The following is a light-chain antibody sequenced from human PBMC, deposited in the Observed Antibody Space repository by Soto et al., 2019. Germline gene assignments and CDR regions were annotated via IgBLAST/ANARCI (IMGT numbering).Light chain of an antibody. V-gene: IGLV2-14*03. CDR1: SSDVGAYNY. CDR3: SSYTSSSTLV. Sequence: QSALTQPASVSGSPGQSIAISCTGTSSDVGAYNYVSWYQRHPGKAPKLMIYDVSNRPSGVSDRFSGSKSGNMASLTISGLQAEDEADYYRSSYTSSSTLVFGGGTKLTVL. J-gene: IGLJ2*01. CDR2: DVS.